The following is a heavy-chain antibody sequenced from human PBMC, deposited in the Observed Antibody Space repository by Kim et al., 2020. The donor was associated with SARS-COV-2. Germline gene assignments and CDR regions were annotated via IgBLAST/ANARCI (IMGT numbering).Heavy chain of an antibody. Sequence: SETLSLTCTVSGGSISSSSYYWGWIRQPPGKGLEWIGSIYYSGSTYYNPSLKSRVTISVDTSKNQFSLKLSSVTAADTAVYYCAREGKWLVPIDYWGQGTLVTVSS. CDR1: GGSISSSSYY. D-gene: IGHD6-19*01. CDR3: AREGKWLVPIDY. CDR2: IYYSGST. V-gene: IGHV4-39*02. J-gene: IGHJ4*02.